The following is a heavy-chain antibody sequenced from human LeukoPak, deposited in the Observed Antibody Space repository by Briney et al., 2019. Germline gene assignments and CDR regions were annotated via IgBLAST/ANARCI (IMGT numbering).Heavy chain of an antibody. D-gene: IGHD1-26*01. CDR1: GGSISSGDYY. V-gene: IGHV4-30-4*01. CDR2: IYYSGST. Sequence: SKTLSLTCTVSGGSISSGDYYWSSISQPPGNGLECIGYIYYSGSTYYNPSLKSRVTISVDTSKNQSSLKLSSVTAADTAVYYCARIRYSAVDYWGQGTLVTVSS. J-gene: IGHJ4*02. CDR3: ARIRYSAVDY.